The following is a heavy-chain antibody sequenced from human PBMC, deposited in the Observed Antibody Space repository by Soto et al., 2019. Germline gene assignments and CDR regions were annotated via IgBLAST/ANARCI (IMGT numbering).Heavy chain of an antibody. CDR1: GGTFSSYA. CDR3: ASPTPAYSYGFADYYGMDV. D-gene: IGHD5-18*01. Sequence: SVNVSFKASGGTFSSYAISWVRQAPGQGLEWMGGIIPIFGTANYAQKFQGRVTITADESTSTAYMELSSLRSEDTAVYYCASPTPAYSYGFADYYGMDVWGQGTTVT. V-gene: IGHV1-69*13. J-gene: IGHJ6*02. CDR2: IIPIFGTA.